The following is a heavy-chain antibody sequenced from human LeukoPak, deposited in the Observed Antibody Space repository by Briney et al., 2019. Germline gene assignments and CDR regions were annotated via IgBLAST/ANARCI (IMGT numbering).Heavy chain of an antibody. CDR3: ARDLEDYGEHDVYFDY. CDR2: ISAYNGNT. Sequence: ASVKVSCKASGYTFTSYGISWVRQAPGQGLEWMGWISAYNGNTNYAQKLQGRVTMTTDTSTSTAYMELRSLRSDDTAVYYCARDLEDYGEHDVYFDYWGQGTLVTVSS. J-gene: IGHJ4*02. D-gene: IGHD4-17*01. CDR1: GYTFTSYG. V-gene: IGHV1-18*01.